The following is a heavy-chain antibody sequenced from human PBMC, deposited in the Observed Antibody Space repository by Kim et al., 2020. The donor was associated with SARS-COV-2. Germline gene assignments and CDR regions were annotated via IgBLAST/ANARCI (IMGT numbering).Heavy chain of an antibody. D-gene: IGHD3-22*01. J-gene: IGHJ4*02. V-gene: IGHV4-34*01. CDR3: ARGLYYYDSSGYYNY. Sequence: PSLKSRVTRSVDTSKNQFSLKLSSVPAADTAVYYCARGLYYYDSSGYYNYWGQGTLVTVSS.